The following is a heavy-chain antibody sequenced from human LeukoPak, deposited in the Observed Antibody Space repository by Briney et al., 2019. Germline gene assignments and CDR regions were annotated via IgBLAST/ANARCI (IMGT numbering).Heavy chain of an antibody. Sequence: PSETLSLTCTVSGGSISSYYWSWIRQPPGKGLEWSGYIYYSGSTNYNPSLKSRVTISVDTSKNQFSLKLSSVTAADTAVYHCARDRGYSSSSQEYYYYGMDVWGQGTTVTVSS. D-gene: IGHD6-6*01. J-gene: IGHJ6*02. CDR1: GGSISSYY. CDR2: IYYSGST. V-gene: IGHV4-59*01. CDR3: ARDRGYSSSSQEYYYYGMDV.